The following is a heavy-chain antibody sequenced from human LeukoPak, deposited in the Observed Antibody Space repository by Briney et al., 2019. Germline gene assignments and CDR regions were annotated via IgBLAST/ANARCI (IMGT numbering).Heavy chain of an antibody. D-gene: IGHD3-9*01. CDR3: ATRYYDILTGYYYFDY. CDR1: GGSISSYY. Sequence: SETLSLTCTVSGGSISSYYWAWIRQPPGKGLEWSGYIYYSGSTNYNPSLRSRVTISLDTSKNQFSLKLSSVTAADTAVYYCATRYYDILTGYYYFDYWGQGTLVTVSS. CDR2: IYYSGST. V-gene: IGHV4-59*08. J-gene: IGHJ4*02.